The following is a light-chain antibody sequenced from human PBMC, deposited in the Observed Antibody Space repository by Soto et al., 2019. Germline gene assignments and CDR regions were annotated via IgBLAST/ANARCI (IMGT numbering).Light chain of an antibody. CDR2: DAS. J-gene: IGKJ4*01. CDR3: QQRSNWPLT. Sequence: EIVLTQSPATLSLSPGERATLSCRASQSVSSYLAWYQQKPGQPPRLLIYDASNRATGIAARFSGSGSGTDFTLTISSLEPEDFAVHYCQQRSNWPLTFGGGTKVDIK. V-gene: IGKV3-11*01. CDR1: QSVSSY.